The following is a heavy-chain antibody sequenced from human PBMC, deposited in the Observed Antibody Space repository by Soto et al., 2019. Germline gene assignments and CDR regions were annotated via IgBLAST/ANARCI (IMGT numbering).Heavy chain of an antibody. CDR2: IHNRGRT. V-gene: IGHV4-31*03. CDR1: GAFVNSGGYY. D-gene: IGHD3-22*01. J-gene: IGHJ4*02. Sequence: QVQLQESGPGLVKSSQTLSLTCTVSGAFVNSGGYYWGWIRQHPGNGLEWIGCIHNRGRTYYNPSLKSRITLSLDTSQNHFSLKLSSVTAADTAFYFCASAASSGYYLRTWGQGTLVTVSS. CDR3: ASAASSGYYLRT.